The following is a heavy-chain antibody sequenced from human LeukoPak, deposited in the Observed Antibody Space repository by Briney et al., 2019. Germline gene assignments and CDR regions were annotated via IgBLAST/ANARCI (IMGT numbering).Heavy chain of an antibody. V-gene: IGHV3-23*01. CDR3: AKGSSGYFVDL. D-gene: IGHD3-22*01. CDR2: ISNDGGGT. CDR1: GFIFNNYG. J-gene: IGHJ5*02. Sequence: GGSLRLSCAASGFIFNNYGLIWVRQAPGKGLEWVSAISNDGGGTNYADFVEGRFTISRDNSKNTLFLQMNSLRAEDTALYYCAKGSSGYFVDLWGQGTLVTVSS.